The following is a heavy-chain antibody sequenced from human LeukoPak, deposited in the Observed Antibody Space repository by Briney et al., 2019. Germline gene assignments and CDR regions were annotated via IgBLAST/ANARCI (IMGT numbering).Heavy chain of an antibody. J-gene: IGHJ6*02. CDR2: IWYDGSNK. D-gene: IGHD6-13*01. Sequence: GGSLRLSCAASGFTFSSYGMHWVRQAPGKGLEWVAVIWYDGSNKYYADSVKGRFTISRDNSKNTLYLQMNSLRAEDTAVYYCAKGGIPYYGMDVWGLGTTVTVSS. CDR3: AKGGIPYYGMDV. CDR1: GFTFSSYG. V-gene: IGHV3-33*06.